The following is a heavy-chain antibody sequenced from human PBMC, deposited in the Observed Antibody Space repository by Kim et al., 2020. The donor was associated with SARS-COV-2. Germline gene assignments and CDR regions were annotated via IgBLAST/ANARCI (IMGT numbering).Heavy chain of an antibody. J-gene: IGHJ4*02. V-gene: IGHV3-30-3*01. CDR1: GFTFSSYA. D-gene: IGHD6-13*01. CDR2: ISYDGSNK. CDR3: ARDPIAAAGLTDY. Sequence: GGSLRLSCAASGFTFSSYAMHWVRQAPGKGLEWVAVISYDGSNKYYADSVKGRFTISRDNSKNTLYLQMNSLRAEDTAVYYCARDPIAAAGLTDYWGQGTLVTVSS.